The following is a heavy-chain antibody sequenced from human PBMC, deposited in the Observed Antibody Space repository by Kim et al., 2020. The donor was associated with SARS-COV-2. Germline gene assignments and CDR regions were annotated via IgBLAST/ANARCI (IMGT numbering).Heavy chain of an antibody. J-gene: IGHJ5*02. Sequence: GGSLRLSCAASGFTLTSYAMHWVRKALGKGLEWVACLSDDGSEKYYADSVRGRFTISRDNSMNTLYLQMDRLRAEDTAIYYCVRDMVGPDYLWGQGPRVT. CDR2: LSDDGSEK. D-gene: IGHD2-15*01. V-gene: IGHV3-30*04. CDR3: VRDMVGPDYL. CDR1: GFTLTSYA.